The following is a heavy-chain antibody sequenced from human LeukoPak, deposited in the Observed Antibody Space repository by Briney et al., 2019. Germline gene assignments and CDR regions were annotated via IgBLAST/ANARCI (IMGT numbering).Heavy chain of an antibody. CDR3: AGDSYHSGYAFHI. V-gene: IGHV3-23*01. CDR2: ISGCGGIT. CDR1: GFTFNNYT. Sequence: WGSLRLSCAASGFTFNNYTMNWVRQAPRKGLGWVSSISGCGGITYYADSVKGRFTIYTDNSKNTVYMEMDSLRAEDTAVYYCAGDSYHSGYAFHIWGQGTMVTVYS. D-gene: IGHD3-22*01. J-gene: IGHJ3*02.